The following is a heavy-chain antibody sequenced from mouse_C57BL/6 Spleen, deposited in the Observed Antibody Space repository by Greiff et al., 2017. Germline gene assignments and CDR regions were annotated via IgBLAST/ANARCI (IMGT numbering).Heavy chain of an antibody. D-gene: IGHD1-1*02. V-gene: IGHV1-15*01. Sequence: QVQLQQSGAELVRPGASVTLSCKASGYTFTDYEMHWVKQTPVHGLEWIGAIDPETGGTAYNQKFKGTAILTADKSSSTAYMELRSLTSEDSAVYYCTRGLSPYYFDDWGQGTTLTVSS. CDR2: IDPETGGT. J-gene: IGHJ2*01. CDR3: TRGLSPYYFDD. CDR1: GYTFTDYE.